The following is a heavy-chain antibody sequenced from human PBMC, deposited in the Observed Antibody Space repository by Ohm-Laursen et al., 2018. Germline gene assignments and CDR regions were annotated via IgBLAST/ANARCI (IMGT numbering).Heavy chain of an antibody. D-gene: IGHD2-15*01. CDR3: AKDQAASGSGGWFDP. CDR2: ISWDGGST. Sequence: SLRLSCAASGFTFDDYAMHWVRQAPGKGLEWVSLISWDGGSTYYADPVKGRFTISRDNSKNSLYLQMNSLRAEDTALYYCAKDQAASGSGGWFDPWGLGTLVTVSS. V-gene: IGHV3-43D*04. J-gene: IGHJ5*02. CDR1: GFTFDDYA.